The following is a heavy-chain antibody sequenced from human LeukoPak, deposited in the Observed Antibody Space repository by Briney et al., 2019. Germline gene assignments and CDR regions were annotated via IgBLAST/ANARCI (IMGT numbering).Heavy chain of an antibody. V-gene: IGHV3-9*03. CDR3: AKGQYQLLSPPYYFDY. J-gene: IGHJ4*02. CDR1: GFTFDDYA. D-gene: IGHD2-2*01. CDR2: ISWNSGSI. Sequence: GGSLRLSCAASGFTFDDYAMHWVRQAPGKGLEWVSGISWNSGSIGYADSVKGRFTISRDNAKNSLYLQMNSLRAEDMALYYCAKGQYQLLSPPYYFDYWGQGTLVTVSS.